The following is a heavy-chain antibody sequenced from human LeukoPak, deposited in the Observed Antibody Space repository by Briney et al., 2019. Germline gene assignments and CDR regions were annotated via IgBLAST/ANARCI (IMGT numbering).Heavy chain of an antibody. CDR1: GYTFTSYY. J-gene: IGHJ3*02. V-gene: IGHV1-46*01. Sequence: ASVKVSCKASGYTFTSYYMHWVRQAPGQGLEWMGIINPSGGSTSCAQKFQGRVTMTRDTSTSTVYMELSSLRSEDTAVYYCARDHQPYYYDSSGYSPDHYAFDIWGQGTMVTVSS. D-gene: IGHD3-22*01. CDR2: INPSGGST. CDR3: ARDHQPYYYDSSGYSPDHYAFDI.